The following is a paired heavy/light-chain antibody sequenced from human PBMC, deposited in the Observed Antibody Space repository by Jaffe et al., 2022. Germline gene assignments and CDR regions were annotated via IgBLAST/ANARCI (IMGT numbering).Light chain of an antibody. CDR1: SSDVGSYNL. J-gene: IGLJ3*02. CDR2: EGS. V-gene: IGLV2-23*01. CDR3: CSFASSSTWV. Sequence: QSALTQPASVSGSPGQSITISCTGTSSDVGSYNLVSWYQHHPGEAPKLIIYEGSKRPSGVSNRFSGSKSGNTASLTISGLQAEDEADYYCCSFASSSTWVFGGGTKLTVL.
Heavy chain of an antibody. CDR3: ARGGAVVSPVDY. CDR2: INSDGSST. CDR1: GFTFSSYW. Sequence: EVQLVESGGGLVQPGGSLRLSCEASGFTFSSYWMHWVRQAPGKGLVWVSRINSDGSSTNYADSVKGRFTISRDNAKNTLFLQMSSLRAEDTAVYYCARGGAVVSPVDYWGQGTLVTVSS. J-gene: IGHJ4*02. V-gene: IGHV3-74*01. D-gene: IGHD2-15*01.